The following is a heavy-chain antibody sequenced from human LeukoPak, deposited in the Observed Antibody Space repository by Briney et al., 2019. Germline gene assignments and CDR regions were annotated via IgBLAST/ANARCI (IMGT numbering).Heavy chain of an antibody. D-gene: IGHD3-22*01. CDR2: INSDGSST. J-gene: IGHJ1*01. CDR1: GSTFSNFW. Sequence: GGSLRLACAASGSTFSNFWMHWVRQAPGKGLVWLSSINSDGSSTSYADSVKGRFTISRDNAKNTLYLQMNSLRAEDTAVYYCAREGTIHYYDTSGIEYFQHWGQGTLVTVSS. CDR3: AREGTIHYYDTSGIEYFQH. V-gene: IGHV3-74*01.